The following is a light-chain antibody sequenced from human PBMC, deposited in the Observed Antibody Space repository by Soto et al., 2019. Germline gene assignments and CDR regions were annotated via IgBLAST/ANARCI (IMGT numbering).Light chain of an antibody. CDR3: QQYNSYPWT. CDR1: QSISGW. V-gene: IGKV1-5*01. CDR2: YVA. J-gene: IGKJ1*01. Sequence: DIQMTQSPSTLSASVGDRVTITCRASQSISGWLAWYQQKPGKDPKLLIYYVASLESGVPSRFDSSGSGTEFTLAISSMQTNDFATYYCQQYNSYPWTFGKGTKVQIK.